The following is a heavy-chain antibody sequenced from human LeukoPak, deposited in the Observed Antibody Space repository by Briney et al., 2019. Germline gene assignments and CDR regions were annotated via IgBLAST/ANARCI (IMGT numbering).Heavy chain of an antibody. CDR3: ARVSVHGYSDY. D-gene: IGHD2-8*01. Sequence: SETLSLTCTVSGGSISNYYWNWIRQPPGKGLEWIGYIYYTGSTKYNPSLKSRVTISVDTSKNQYSLKLSSVTAADTAVYYCARVSVHGYSDYWGQGTLVTVSS. V-gene: IGHV4-59*01. CDR1: GGSISNYY. J-gene: IGHJ4*02. CDR2: IYYTGST.